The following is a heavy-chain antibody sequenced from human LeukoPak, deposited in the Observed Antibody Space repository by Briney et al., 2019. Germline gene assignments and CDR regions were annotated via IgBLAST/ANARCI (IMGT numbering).Heavy chain of an antibody. V-gene: IGHV1-69*13. D-gene: IGHD2-21*02. J-gene: IGHJ4*02. CDR1: GGTFSSYA. CDR2: IIPIFGTA. Sequence: SVKVSCKASGGTFSSYAISWVRQAPGQGLEWMGGIIPIFGTASYAQKFQGRVTITADESTSTAYMELSSLRSEDTAVYYCASSYCGGDCYSGYWGQGTLVTVSS. CDR3: ASSYCGGDCYSGY.